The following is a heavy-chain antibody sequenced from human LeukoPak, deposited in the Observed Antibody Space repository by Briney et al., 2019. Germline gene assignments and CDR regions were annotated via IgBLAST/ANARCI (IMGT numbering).Heavy chain of an antibody. CDR3: ARWIVVVPAARRYFDY. Sequence: PSETLSLTCTVSGGSISSSSYYWGWIRQPPGKGLEWIGSIYYSGSTYYNPSLKSRVTISVDTSKNQFSLKLSSVSAADTAVYYCARWIVVVPAARRYFDYWGQGTLVTVSS. CDR2: IYYSGST. V-gene: IGHV4-39*01. CDR1: GGSISSSSYY. J-gene: IGHJ4*02. D-gene: IGHD2-2*01.